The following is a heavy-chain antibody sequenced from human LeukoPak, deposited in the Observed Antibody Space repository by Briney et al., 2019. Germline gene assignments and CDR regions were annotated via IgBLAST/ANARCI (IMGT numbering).Heavy chain of an antibody. CDR3: ASSKRGTYRFDAYDI. Sequence: GGPLRLSCATSGFTSTTYWISWVRQAPGKGLEWVANIRKDGKEIDYVDSVKGRFTISSDHAKRSINLQMSSLRVEDTAVYYCASSKRGTYRFDAYDIWGQGTMVTVSS. CDR2: IRKDGKEI. CDR1: GFTSTTYW. D-gene: IGHD3-16*02. V-gene: IGHV3-7*01. J-gene: IGHJ3*02.